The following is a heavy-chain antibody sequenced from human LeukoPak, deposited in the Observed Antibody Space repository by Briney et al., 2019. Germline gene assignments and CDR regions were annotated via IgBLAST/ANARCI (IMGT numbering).Heavy chain of an antibody. J-gene: IGHJ4*02. D-gene: IGHD6-19*01. CDR1: GFIFNNYA. CDR2: ISWNSGSI. V-gene: IGHV3-9*01. CDR3: AKDNRRHYTSGPNPDSLH. Sequence: GGSLRLSCAGSGFIFNNYAMHWVRQPPGKGLEWVSGISWNSGSIDYADSVKGRFTISRDNAKNSLYLQMNSLRVEDTAFHYCAKDNRRHYTSGPNPDSLHWGQGALVTVSS.